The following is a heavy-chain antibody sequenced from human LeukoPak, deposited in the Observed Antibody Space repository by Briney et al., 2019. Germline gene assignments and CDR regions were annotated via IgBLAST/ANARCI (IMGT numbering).Heavy chain of an antibody. CDR1: GFTFSSYW. Sequence: PGGSLRLSCAASGFTFSSYWMHWVRQAPGKGLVWVSRINSDGSSTSYADSVKGRFTISRDNAKNTLYLQMNSLRAEDTAVYYCARVVSGDYFDYYYYYMDVWGKGTTVTISS. J-gene: IGHJ6*03. CDR2: INSDGSST. CDR3: ARVVSGDYFDYYYYYMDV. D-gene: IGHD4-17*01. V-gene: IGHV3-74*01.